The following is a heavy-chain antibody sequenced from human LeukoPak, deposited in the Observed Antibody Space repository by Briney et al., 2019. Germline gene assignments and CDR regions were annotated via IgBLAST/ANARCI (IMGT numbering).Heavy chain of an antibody. CDR2: IYYSGST. V-gene: IGHV4-59*01. CDR3: ARGGNYYDSSGYYPFDN. D-gene: IGHD3-22*01. CDR1: GGSISSYY. Sequence: SETLSLTCTVSGGSISSYYWSWIRQPPGKGLEWIGYIYYSGSTNYNPSLKSRVTISVDTSKNQFSLKLSSVTAADTAVYYCARGGNYYDSSGYYPFDNWGQGTLVTVSS. J-gene: IGHJ4*02.